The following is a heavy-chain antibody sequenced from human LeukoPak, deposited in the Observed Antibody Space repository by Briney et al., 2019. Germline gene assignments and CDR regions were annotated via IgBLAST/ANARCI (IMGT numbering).Heavy chain of an antibody. V-gene: IGHV4-39*01. D-gene: IGHD3-22*01. CDR3: ARIDSSGYYIVDY. J-gene: IGHJ4*02. CDR2: IYYSGST. CDR1: GGPMSSSNYD. Sequence: KPSETLTLTCTVSGGPMSSSNYDGAWIRQPPGKGLEWIGSIYYSGSTYYNPSLKSRVTISVDTSKNQFSLKLSSVTAADTAVYYCARIDSSGYYIVDYWGQGTLVTVSS.